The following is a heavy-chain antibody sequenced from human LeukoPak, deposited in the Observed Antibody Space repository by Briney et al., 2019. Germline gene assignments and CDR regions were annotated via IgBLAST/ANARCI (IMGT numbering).Heavy chain of an antibody. J-gene: IGHJ5*02. CDR1: GFTFSSYG. D-gene: IGHD3-10*01. CDR2: IWYDGSNK. Sequence: PGGSLRLSCAAPGFTFSSYGMHWVRQAPGKGLEWVAVIWYDGSNKYYADSVKGRFTISRDNSKNTLYLQMNSLRAEDTAVYYCATQRNYGSGSYSFDPWGQGTLVTVSS. CDR3: ATQRNYGSGSYSFDP. V-gene: IGHV3-33*01.